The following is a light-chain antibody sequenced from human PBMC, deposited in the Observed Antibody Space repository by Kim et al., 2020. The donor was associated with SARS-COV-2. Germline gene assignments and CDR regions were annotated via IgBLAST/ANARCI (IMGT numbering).Light chain of an antibody. V-gene: IGKV2-28*01. CDR1: QSLLHSNGYNY. CDR3: MQDLQTLIT. Sequence: DIVMTQSPLSLPVTPGEPASISCRSSQSLLHSNGYNYLDWYLQKPGQSPQVLIYLGSNRASGVPDRFSGSGSGTDFTLKIRRVEGEDVGVYYCMQDLQTLITIGQGKRQEIK. J-gene: IGKJ5*01. CDR2: LGS.